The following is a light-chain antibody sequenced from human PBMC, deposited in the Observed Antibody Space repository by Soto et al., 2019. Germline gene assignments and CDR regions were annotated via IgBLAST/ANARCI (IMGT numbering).Light chain of an antibody. CDR1: QSISNY. CDR2: GAS. Sequence: EIVLTQSPGTLSLSPLERATLSCRASQSISNYLAWYQQKPGQAPRLLIYGASSRATGIPDRFSGSGSGTDFTLTISRLEPEDFSVYYCQQHGSSPRTFGQGTKVDI. J-gene: IGKJ1*01. V-gene: IGKV3-20*01. CDR3: QQHGSSPRT.